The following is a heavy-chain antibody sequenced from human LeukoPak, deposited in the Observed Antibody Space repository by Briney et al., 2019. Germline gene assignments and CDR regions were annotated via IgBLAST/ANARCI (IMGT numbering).Heavy chain of an antibody. CDR1: GFTFSSYA. J-gene: IGHJ4*02. V-gene: IGHV3-30*04. D-gene: IGHD6-13*01. CDR3: ARTEGIAAASRGFYY. CDR2: ISYDGSNK. Sequence: PGGSLRLSCAASGFTFSSYAMHWVRQAPGKGLEWVAVISYDGSNKYYADSVKGRFTISRDNSKNTLYLQINSLRAEDTAVYYCARTEGIAAASRGFYYWGQGTLVTVSS.